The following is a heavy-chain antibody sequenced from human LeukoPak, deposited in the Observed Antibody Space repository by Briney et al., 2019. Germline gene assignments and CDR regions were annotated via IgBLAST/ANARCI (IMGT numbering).Heavy chain of an antibody. Sequence: NPSETLSLTCAVYGGSFSGYYWSWIRQPPGKGLEWIGEINHSGSTNYNPSLKSRVTISVDTSKNQFSLKLSSVTAADAAVYYCARGRAWFEDFDLWGRGTLVTVSS. CDR1: GGSFSGYY. CDR2: INHSGST. CDR3: ARGRAWFEDFDL. J-gene: IGHJ2*01. V-gene: IGHV4-34*01. D-gene: IGHD3-10*01.